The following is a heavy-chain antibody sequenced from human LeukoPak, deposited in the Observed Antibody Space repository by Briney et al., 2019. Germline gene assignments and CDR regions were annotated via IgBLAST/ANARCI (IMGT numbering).Heavy chain of an antibody. CDR3: ASSLDAFDI. Sequence: PSETLSLTCTVSGYSISSGYYWGWIRQPPGKGLEWIGSIYHSGSTYYNPSLKSRVTISVDTSKNQFSLKLSSVTAADTAVYYCASSLDAFDIWGQGTVVTVSS. V-gene: IGHV4-38-2*02. CDR1: GYSISSGYY. J-gene: IGHJ3*02. CDR2: IYHSGST.